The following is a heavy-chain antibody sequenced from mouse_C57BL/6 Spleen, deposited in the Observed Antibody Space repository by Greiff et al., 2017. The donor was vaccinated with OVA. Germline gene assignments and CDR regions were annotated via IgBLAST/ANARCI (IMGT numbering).Heavy chain of an antibody. Sequence: EVQVVESGGDLVKPGGSLKLSCAASGFTFSSYGMSWVRQTPDKRLEWVATISSGGSYTYYPDSVKGRFTISRDNAKNTLYLQMSSLKSEDTAMYYCARHGLGWDYFDYWGQGTTLTVSS. CDR1: GFTFSSYG. CDR3: ARHGLGWDYFDY. CDR2: ISSGGSYT. J-gene: IGHJ2*01. D-gene: IGHD2-3*01. V-gene: IGHV5-6*01.